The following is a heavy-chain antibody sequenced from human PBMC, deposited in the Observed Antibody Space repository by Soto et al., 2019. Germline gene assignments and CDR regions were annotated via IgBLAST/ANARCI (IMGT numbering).Heavy chain of an antibody. D-gene: IGHD6-13*01. J-gene: IGHJ4*02. Sequence: GGSLRLSCAASGFAFSSYATTWVRQAPGKGLEWVSAISGSGGSTYYADSVKGRFTISRDNSKNTLYLQMNSLRDEDTAVYYCAKVPGAYSSLDYWGQGTLVTVSS. CDR1: GFAFSSYA. CDR2: ISGSGGST. V-gene: IGHV3-23*01. CDR3: AKVPGAYSSLDY.